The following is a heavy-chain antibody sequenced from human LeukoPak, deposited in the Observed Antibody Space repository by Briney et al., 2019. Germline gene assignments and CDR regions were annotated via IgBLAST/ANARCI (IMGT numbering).Heavy chain of an antibody. D-gene: IGHD3-22*01. CDR1: GYTFTSYG. CDR3: ARDEDYYYDSSGYYPNLDY. Sequence: ASVKVSCKASGYTFTSYGISWVRQAPGQGLEWMGWISAYNGNTNYAQKLQGRVTMTTDTSTSTAYMELRSLRSDDTAVYYCARDEDYYYDSSGYYPNLDYWGQGTLVTVSS. J-gene: IGHJ4*02. V-gene: IGHV1-18*01. CDR2: ISAYNGNT.